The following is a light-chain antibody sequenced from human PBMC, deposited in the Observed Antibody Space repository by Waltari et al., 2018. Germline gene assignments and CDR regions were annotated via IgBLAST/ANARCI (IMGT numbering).Light chain of an antibody. V-gene: IGLV2-23*02. Sequence: QSALTQPASVSGSPGQSTTIPCTGTSSDVGTYLRVSWYQQHPGKAPKLMIYAVSKRPSGVSDRFSGSKSGDMASLTISGLQPEDEAEYFCSSYAGSSKGVFGGGTKVTVL. CDR3: SSYAGSSKGV. CDR1: SSDVGTYLR. J-gene: IGLJ2*01. CDR2: AVS.